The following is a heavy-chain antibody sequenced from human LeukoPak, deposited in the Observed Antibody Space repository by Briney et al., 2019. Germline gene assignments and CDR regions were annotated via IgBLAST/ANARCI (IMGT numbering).Heavy chain of an antibody. V-gene: IGHV1-2*02. CDR3: ARGSVTGGWYLNLGY. CDR2: IYPNSGDT. D-gene: IGHD6-19*01. J-gene: IGHJ4*02. CDR1: GYTFSVYY. Sequence: GASVKVSFKASGYTFSVYYMHWGRQAPGQGREWMGWIYPNSGDTNYAQNFQGRVTMTRDTSISTVYMELTRLTSDDTAVYYCARGSVTGGWYLNLGYWGQGTLVTVSS.